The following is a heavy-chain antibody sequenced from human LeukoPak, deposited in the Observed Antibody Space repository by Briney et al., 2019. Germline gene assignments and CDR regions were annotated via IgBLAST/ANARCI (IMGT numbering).Heavy chain of an antibody. V-gene: IGHV4-34*09. J-gene: IGHJ4*02. CDR1: GGSFRGYY. CDR3: ASNDY. CDR2: IYYSGST. Sequence: PSETLSLPCADYGGSFRGYYWSWLRQPPGKGLEWIGYIYYSGSTYYNPSLKSRVTISVDTSKNQFSLKLSSVTAADTAVYYCASNDYWGQGTLVTVSS.